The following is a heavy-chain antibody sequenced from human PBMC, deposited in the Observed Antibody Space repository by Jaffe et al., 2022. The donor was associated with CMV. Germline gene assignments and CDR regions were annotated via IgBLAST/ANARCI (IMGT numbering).Heavy chain of an antibody. CDR1: GGSISSYY. V-gene: IGHV4-59*01. J-gene: IGHJ6*03. Sequence: QVQLQESGPGLVKPSETLSLTCTVSGGSISSYYWSWIRQPPGKGLEWIGYIYYSGSTNYNPSLKSRVTISVDTSKNQFSLKLSSVTAADTAVYYCARYGGNSFGYYYYYMDVWGKGTTVTVSS. CDR2: IYYSGST. CDR3: ARYGGNSFGYYYYYMDV. D-gene: IGHD2-21*02.